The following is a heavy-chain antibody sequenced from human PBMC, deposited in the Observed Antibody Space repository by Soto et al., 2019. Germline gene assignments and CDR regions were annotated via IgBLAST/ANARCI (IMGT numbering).Heavy chain of an antibody. Sequence: ASVKVSCKASGYTFTSYGISWVRQAPGQGLEWKGWISAYNGNTNYAQKIQGRVTMTTDTSTSTAYMELRSLRSDDTAVYYCAREGRTMVRGVMKTHNWFDPWGQGTLVTVSS. CDR1: GYTFTSYG. CDR3: AREGRTMVRGVMKTHNWFDP. D-gene: IGHD3-10*01. V-gene: IGHV1-18*01. CDR2: ISAYNGNT. J-gene: IGHJ5*02.